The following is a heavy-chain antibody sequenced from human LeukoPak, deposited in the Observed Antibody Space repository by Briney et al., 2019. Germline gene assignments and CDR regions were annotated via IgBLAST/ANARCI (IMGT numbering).Heavy chain of an antibody. D-gene: IGHD6-19*01. J-gene: IGHJ4*02. Sequence: PSETLSLTCTVSGGSISSSSYYWGWIRQPPGKGLEWIGSIYYSGSTYYNPSLKSRVTISVDTSKNQFSLKLSSVTAADTAVYYCASRGIAVAGTRMWYRGMGTDYWGQGTLVTVSS. V-gene: IGHV4-39*01. CDR2: IYYSGST. CDR3: ASRGIAVAGTRMWYRGMGTDY. CDR1: GGSISSSSYY.